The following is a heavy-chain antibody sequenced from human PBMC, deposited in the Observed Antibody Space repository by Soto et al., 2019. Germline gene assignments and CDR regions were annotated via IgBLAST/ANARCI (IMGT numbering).Heavy chain of an antibody. CDR1: GDSFSRSTYY. Sequence: QLQLQDSVPVLGKPSETLSLTCTVTGDSFSRSTYYWGWIRQPPGKGLEWIGSIYYSGSTYYNPSLWSRVTISIDTSKKQFSLKLRSVTAADTAVYYCARQTHPPGFLPVYYCYMDVWGKGTTVTVSS. V-gene: IGHV4-39*01. CDR3: ARQTHPPGFLPVYYCYMDV. CDR2: IYYSGST. D-gene: IGHD3-3*01. J-gene: IGHJ6*03.